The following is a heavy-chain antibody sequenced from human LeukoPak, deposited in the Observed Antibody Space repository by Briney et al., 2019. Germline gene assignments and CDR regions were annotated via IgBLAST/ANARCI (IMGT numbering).Heavy chain of an antibody. D-gene: IGHD2-15*01. CDR2: IYTSGST. CDR3: ARDLGCSGGSCYSEGHY. V-gene: IGHV4-61*02. J-gene: IGHJ4*02. Sequence: PSETLSLTCTVSGGSISSGSYYWSWIRQPAGKGLEWIGRIYTSGSTNYNPSLKSRVTISVDTSKNQFSLKLSSVTAADTAVYYCARDLGCSGGSCYSEGHYWGQGTLVTVSS. CDR1: GGSISSGSYY.